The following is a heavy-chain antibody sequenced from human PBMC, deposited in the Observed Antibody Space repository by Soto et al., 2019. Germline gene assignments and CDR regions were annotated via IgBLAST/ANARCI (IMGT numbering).Heavy chain of an antibody. J-gene: IGHJ5*02. D-gene: IGHD3-22*01. CDR2: IYYSGST. CDR1: GGSISSGGYY. Sequence: QVQLQESGPGLVKPSQTLSLTCTVSGGSISSGGYYWSWIRQHPGKGLEWIGYIYYSGSTYCNPSLKSRVTISVDTSKNQFSLKLSSVTAADTAVYYCARAQYYYDSSGYHNWFDPWGQGTLVTVSS. V-gene: IGHV4-31*03. CDR3: ARAQYYYDSSGYHNWFDP.